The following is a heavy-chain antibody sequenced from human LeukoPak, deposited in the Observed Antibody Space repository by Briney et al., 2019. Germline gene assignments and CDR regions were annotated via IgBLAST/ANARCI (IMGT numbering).Heavy chain of an antibody. D-gene: IGHD4-23*01. J-gene: IGHJ4*02. CDR2: IKTDGTIT. Sequence: TGGSLSLSVPAPGSTFGNYWRHWFGKPPGKGLVWVSRIKTDGTITGYADAVKGRFTISRDNAKNTVYLQMNNLRTEDTAVYYCIRDRTVITLFDYWGQGSLVTVSS. CDR1: GSTFGNYW. V-gene: IGHV3-74*01. CDR3: IRDRTVITLFDY.